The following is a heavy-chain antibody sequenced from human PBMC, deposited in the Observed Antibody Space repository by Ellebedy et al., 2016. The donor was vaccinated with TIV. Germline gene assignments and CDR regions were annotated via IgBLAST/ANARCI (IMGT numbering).Heavy chain of an antibody. V-gene: IGHV3-21*06. Sequence: GGSLRLSXAASGFTFNSYPMNWVRQAPGKGLEWVSSISSSGSNIYYADSVKGRFTISRDNAKNLLYLQMNSLRAEDTAVYYCARVPGGAVVLPDVWGQGTTVTVSS. D-gene: IGHD3-10*01. CDR3: ARVPGGAVVLPDV. CDR2: ISSSGSNI. CDR1: GFTFNSYP. J-gene: IGHJ6*02.